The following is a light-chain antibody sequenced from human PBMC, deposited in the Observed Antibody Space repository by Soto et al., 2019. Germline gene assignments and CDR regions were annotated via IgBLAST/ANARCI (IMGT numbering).Light chain of an antibody. CDR2: DSS. CDR1: QGIGTY. V-gene: IGKV1-9*01. CDR3: QHIVSYPQT. Sequence: DIQMTQSPSSLSASVGDRVTVTCRASQGIGTYLVWYQQKRGKAPTVLIYDSSTLQSGVPSRFSGSGSGTDFSLTFSSRHPKDVATFYCQHIVSYPQTFGQGTRWIS. J-gene: IGKJ1*01.